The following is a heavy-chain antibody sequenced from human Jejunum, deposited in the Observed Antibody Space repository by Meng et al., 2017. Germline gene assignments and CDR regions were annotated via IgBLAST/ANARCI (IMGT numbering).Heavy chain of an antibody. Sequence: QVQLEEAGPGLVRPSATLSLPCTGAGDSVRSDNYYWRCVRQPPGKRREWIRYVYYSGHTDCNPSLKSRLSISIDTSKNHFSLKLSSVTAADTAVYYCARTPLYSGSYYFDPWGQGALVTVSS. CDR3: ARTPLYSGSYYFDP. V-gene: IGHV4-61*03. D-gene: IGHD1-26*01. CDR1: GDSVRSDNYY. J-gene: IGHJ4*02. CDR2: VYYSGHT.